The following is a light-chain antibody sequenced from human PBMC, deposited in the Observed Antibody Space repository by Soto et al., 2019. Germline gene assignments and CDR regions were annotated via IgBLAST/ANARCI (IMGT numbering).Light chain of an antibody. CDR3: RQRRRRPYT. Sequence: EVVMTQSPLSLHVTLGQPASISCGSSQGLVYSDGNTYLNWFQQRPGQSPRRLIYNVSNRDSGVPDRFSGSGSDTDFPMKISRVEAVDVGLYCCRQRRRRPYTFGQGTNLQI. CDR2: NVS. CDR1: QGLVYSDGNTY. J-gene: IGKJ2*01. V-gene: IGKV2-30*01.